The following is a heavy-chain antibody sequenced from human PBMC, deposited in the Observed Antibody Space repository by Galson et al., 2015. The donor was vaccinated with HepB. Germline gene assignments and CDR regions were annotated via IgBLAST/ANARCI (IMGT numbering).Heavy chain of an antibody. J-gene: IGHJ4*02. Sequence: SLRLSCAGSGFTFSTYAMHWVRQAPGKALEYVSAISDNGGSTYYADSVRGRFTISRDNSKNTLFLQMGSLTVEDMAVYYCARSVQVASPFDSWGQGTLVIVSS. CDR2: ISDNGGST. CDR3: ARSVQVASPFDS. CDR1: GFTFSTYA. V-gene: IGHV3-64*02. D-gene: IGHD1-1*01.